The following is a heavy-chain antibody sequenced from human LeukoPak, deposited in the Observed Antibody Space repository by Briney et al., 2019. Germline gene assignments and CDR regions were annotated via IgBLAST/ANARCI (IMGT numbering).Heavy chain of an antibody. CDR2: ISAYNGNT. J-gene: IGHJ4*02. V-gene: IGHV1-18*01. Sequence: ASVKVSCKASGGTFSSYTISWVRQAPGQGLEWMGWISAYNGNTNYAQKLQGRVTMTTDTSTSTAYMELRSLRSDDTAVYYCARAPSYARYYDFWSGYYYFDYWGQGTLVTVSS. D-gene: IGHD3-3*01. CDR1: GGTFSSYT. CDR3: ARAPSYARYYDFWSGYYYFDY.